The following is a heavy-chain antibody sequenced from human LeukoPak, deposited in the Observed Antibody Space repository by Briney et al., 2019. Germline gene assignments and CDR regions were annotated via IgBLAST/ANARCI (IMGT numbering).Heavy chain of an antibody. Sequence: GGSLRLSCAASGFTFSSYAMSWVRQAPGKGVGWVSAISGSGGGTNYADSVKGGCTISRDNSKKTLYLQLNSLRAEDTAVYYCAKDAGYDSSGHYQYWGQGTQVTVSS. CDR3: AKDAGYDSSGHYQY. CDR2: ISGSGGGT. J-gene: IGHJ4*02. V-gene: IGHV3-23*01. CDR1: GFTFSSYA. D-gene: IGHD3-22*01.